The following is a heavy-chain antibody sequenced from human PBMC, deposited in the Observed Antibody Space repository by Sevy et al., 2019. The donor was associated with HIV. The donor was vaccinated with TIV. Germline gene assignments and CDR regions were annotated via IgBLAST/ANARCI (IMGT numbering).Heavy chain of an antibody. CDR1: KFTFSNYD. CDR2: ISTTFGTT. Sequence: GGSLRLSCAASKFTFSNYDMNWVRQAPGKGLEWISHISTTFGTTYYADSVKGRFTSSRDNAKNSLYLQMNSLRADDTPVYYCAREGGYTDQGMDVWGQGTTVTVSS. J-gene: IGHJ6*02. CDR3: AREGGYTDQGMDV. V-gene: IGHV3-48*01. D-gene: IGHD5-12*01.